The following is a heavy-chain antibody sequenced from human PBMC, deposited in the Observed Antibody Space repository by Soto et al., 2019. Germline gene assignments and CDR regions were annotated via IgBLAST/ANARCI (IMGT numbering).Heavy chain of an antibody. CDR2: INPSGGST. CDR1: GYTFTSYH. Sequence: ASVKVSCKASGYTFTSYHMHWVRQAPGQGLEWMGIINPSGGSTSNAQNFQGRVTMTRDTSTSTVYMELRSLRSEDTAVYYCAREGSSSWYGCFDYWGQGTLVAVSA. V-gene: IGHV1-46*01. J-gene: IGHJ4*02. CDR3: AREGSSSWYGCFDY. D-gene: IGHD6-13*01.